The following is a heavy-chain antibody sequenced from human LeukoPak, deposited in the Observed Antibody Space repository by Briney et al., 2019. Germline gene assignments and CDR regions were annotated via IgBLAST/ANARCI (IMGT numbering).Heavy chain of an antibody. Sequence: ASVKVSCKASGYTFTGYYMHWVRQAPGQGLEWMGWINPNSGGTNYAQKFQGRVTMTRDTSISTAYMELSRLRSDDTAVYYCARAKIVVVPAANVYWGQGTLVTVSS. J-gene: IGHJ4*02. CDR1: GYTFTGYY. CDR2: INPNSGGT. V-gene: IGHV1-2*02. D-gene: IGHD2-2*01. CDR3: ARAKIVVVPAANVY.